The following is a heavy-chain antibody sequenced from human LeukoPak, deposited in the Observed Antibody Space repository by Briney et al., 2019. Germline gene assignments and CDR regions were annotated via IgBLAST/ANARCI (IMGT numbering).Heavy chain of an antibody. J-gene: IGHJ3*02. CDR2: IYSGGST. CDR1: GFTVSSNY. D-gene: IGHD2-15*01. V-gene: IGHV3-53*01. Sequence: GGSLRLSCAASGFTVSSNYMSWVRQAPGKGLEWASVIYSGGSTYYADSVKGRFTISRDNSKNTLYLQMNSLRAEDTAVYYCARDLPCSGGSCSDAFDIWGQGTMVTVSS. CDR3: ARDLPCSGGSCSDAFDI.